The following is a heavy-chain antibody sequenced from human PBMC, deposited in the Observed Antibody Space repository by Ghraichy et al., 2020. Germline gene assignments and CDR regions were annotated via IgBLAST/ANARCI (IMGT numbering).Heavy chain of an antibody. D-gene: IGHD3-9*01. V-gene: IGHV3-74*01. CDR2: INSDGSST. J-gene: IGHJ6*02. Sequence: GGSLRLSCAASGFTFSSYWMHWVRHAPGKGLVWVSRINSDGSSTSYADSVKGRFTISRDNAKNTLYLQMNSLRAEDTAVYYCARYYDILTGHVSPENYYYYYGMDVWGQGTTVTVSS. CDR1: GFTFSSYW. CDR3: ARYYDILTGHVSPENYYYYYGMDV.